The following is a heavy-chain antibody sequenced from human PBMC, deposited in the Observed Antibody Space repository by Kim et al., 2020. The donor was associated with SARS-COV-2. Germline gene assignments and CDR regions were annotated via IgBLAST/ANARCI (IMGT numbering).Heavy chain of an antibody. D-gene: IGHD2-21*02. CDR3: ARVFGGDGPERPSWYFDL. J-gene: IGHJ2*01. V-gene: IGHV4-31*03. CDR2: IYYSGST. Sequence: SETLSLTCTVSGGSISSGGYYWSWIRQHPGKGLEWIVYIYYSGSTYYNPSLKSRVTISVDTSKNQFSLKLSSVTAADTAVYYCARVFGGDGPERPSWYFDLWGRGTLVTVSS. CDR1: GGSISSGGYY.